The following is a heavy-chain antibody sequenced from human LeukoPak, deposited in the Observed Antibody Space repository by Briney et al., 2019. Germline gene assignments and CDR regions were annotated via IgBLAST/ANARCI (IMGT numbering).Heavy chain of an antibody. D-gene: IGHD3-22*01. CDR2: IYYSGST. CDR1: GGSISSYY. J-gene: IGHJ4*02. CDR3: ATYRSSGEFNY. Sequence: SETLSLTCTVSGGSISSYYWSWIRQPPGKGLEWIGYIYYSGSTNYSPSLKSRVTISLDTSKNHFSLKLNSAPAADTAVYYCATYRSSGEFNYWGQGTLVTVSS. V-gene: IGHV4-59*01.